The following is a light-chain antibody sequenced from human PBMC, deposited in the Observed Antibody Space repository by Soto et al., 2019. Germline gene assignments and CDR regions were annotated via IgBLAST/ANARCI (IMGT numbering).Light chain of an antibody. CDR2: EVS. CDR3: SSYSGSNTLVL. V-gene: IGLV2-8*01. J-gene: IGLJ2*01. Sequence: QSALTQPPSASGSPGQSVTISCTGTSSDIGYFNYVSWYQQHPAKAPKLLIYEVSKRPSGVPDRFSGSKSGNTASLTVSGLQADDEANSYCSSYSGSNTLVLFGGGTKLTVL. CDR1: SSDIGYFNY.